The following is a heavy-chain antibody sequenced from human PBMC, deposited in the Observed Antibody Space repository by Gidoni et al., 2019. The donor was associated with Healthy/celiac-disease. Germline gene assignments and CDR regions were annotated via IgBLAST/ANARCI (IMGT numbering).Heavy chain of an antibody. CDR1: GCTLTELS. J-gene: IGHJ4*01. D-gene: IGHD1-26*01. CDR3: ATVPRWELLFDY. V-gene: IGHV1-24*01. CDR2: FDPEDGET. Sequence: QGQLVPSGAEVTERGATVKVSCKVTGCTLTELSIHWVRHAPGKGLEWMGGFDPEDGETIYAQKFQGRVTMTEDTSTDTAYLELSSLRSEDTAVSYCATVPRWELLFDYWGHGTLVTVSS.